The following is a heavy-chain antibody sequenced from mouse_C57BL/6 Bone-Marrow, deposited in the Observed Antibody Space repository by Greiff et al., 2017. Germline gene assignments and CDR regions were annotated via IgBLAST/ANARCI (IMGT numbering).Heavy chain of an antibody. V-gene: IGHV1-59*01. D-gene: IGHD1-1*01. CDR3: ARHRICDGSSDWYFEV. CDR1: GYTFTSYW. Sequence: VQLQQPGAELVRPGTSVKLSCKASGYTFTSYWMHWVKQRPGQGLEWIGVIDPSDSYTNYNQKFKGKATLTVDTSSSTAYMQLSSLTSEDSAVYYCARHRICDGSSDWYFEVWGTGTTVTVSS. J-gene: IGHJ1*03. CDR2: IDPSDSYT.